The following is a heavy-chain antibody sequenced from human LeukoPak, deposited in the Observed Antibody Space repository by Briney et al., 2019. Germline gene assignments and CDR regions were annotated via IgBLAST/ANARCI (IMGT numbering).Heavy chain of an antibody. J-gene: IGHJ3*02. CDR3: AKDTGSPADAITMEDNAFDI. CDR1: GFIFDDHG. V-gene: IGHV3-9*01. D-gene: IGHD3-3*01. Sequence: SLRLSCAASGFIFDDHGMHWVRQAPGKGLEWVSGISWSSGIIGHADSVKGRFTISRDNAKNSLDLQMESLRAEDTAVYYCAKDTGSPADAITMEDNAFDIWGQGTMVTVSS. CDR2: ISWSSGII.